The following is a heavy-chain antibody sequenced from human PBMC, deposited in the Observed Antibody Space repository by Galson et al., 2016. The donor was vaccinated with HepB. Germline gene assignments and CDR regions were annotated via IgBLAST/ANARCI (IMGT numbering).Heavy chain of an antibody. J-gene: IGHJ6*02. CDR2: DGSST. V-gene: IGHV3-74*01. Sequence: SLRLSCAASGFTLSGHWMHWVRQVPGKGLVWVSGDGSSTNYADSVKGRFTVSRDNAKNTLNLQMNSLRADDTAVYFCARGRYYGMDVWGQGTTVTVSS. CDR1: GFTLSGHW. CDR3: ARGRYYGMDV.